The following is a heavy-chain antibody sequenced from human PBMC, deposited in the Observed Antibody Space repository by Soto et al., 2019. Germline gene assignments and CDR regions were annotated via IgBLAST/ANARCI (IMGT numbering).Heavy chain of an antibody. CDR2: IYYSGST. CDR1: GGSISSYY. V-gene: IGHV4-59*01. J-gene: IGHJ6*02. D-gene: IGHD6-19*01. Sequence: SETLSLTCTDSGGSISSYYWSWIRQPPGKGLDWIGYIYYSGSTNYNPSLKSRVTISVDTSKNQFSLKLSSVTAADTAVYYCARVLHRASGWSTPYYYYGMDVWGQGTTVTVSS. CDR3: ARVLHRASGWSTPYYYYGMDV.